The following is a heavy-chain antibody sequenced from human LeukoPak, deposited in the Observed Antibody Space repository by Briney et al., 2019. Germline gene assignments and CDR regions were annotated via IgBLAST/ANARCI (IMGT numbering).Heavy chain of an antibody. CDR1: GASISSTDW. V-gene: IGHV4-4*02. J-gene: IGHJ3*02. D-gene: IGHD5-24*01. Sequence: KTSETLSLTCAVSGASISSTDWWSWVRQPPGKGLEWIGQIYHGGSTNFNPSLKSRVTISVDKSKNQFSLKLNSVTAADTAVYYCVRDGAATISGYAFDIWGQGTMVTVSS. CDR2: IYHGGST. CDR3: VRDGAATISGYAFDI.